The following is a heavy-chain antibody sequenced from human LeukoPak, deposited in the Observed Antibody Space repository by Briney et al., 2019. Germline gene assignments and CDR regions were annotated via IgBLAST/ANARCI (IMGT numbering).Heavy chain of an antibody. CDR1: GFTFSDHY. V-gene: IGHV3-23*01. CDR3: AKDVYYYGSGSFDY. Sequence: PGGSLRLSCAASGFTFSDHYMDWVRQAPGKGLEWVSAISGSGGSTYYADSVKGRFTISRDNSKNTLYLQMNSLRAEDTAVYYCAKDVYYYGSGSFDYWGQGTLVTVSS. J-gene: IGHJ4*02. CDR2: ISGSGGST. D-gene: IGHD3-10*01.